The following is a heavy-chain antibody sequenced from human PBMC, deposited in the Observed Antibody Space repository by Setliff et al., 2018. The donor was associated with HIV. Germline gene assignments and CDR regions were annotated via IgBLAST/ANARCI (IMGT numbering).Heavy chain of an antibody. V-gene: IGHV1-2*02. CDR3: ARASSRLNCSGGSCYRAPYAFDI. J-gene: IGHJ3*02. Sequence: ASVKVPCKASGYTFTDYFMHWVRQAPGQGLEWMGWISPNNGDTTIPQRFQGRVTMTSDTSINTAYMELSSLRSDDTAVYYCARASSRLNCSGGSCYRAPYAFDIWGQGTMVTVSS. CDR1: GYTFTDYF. D-gene: IGHD2-15*01. CDR2: ISPNNGDT.